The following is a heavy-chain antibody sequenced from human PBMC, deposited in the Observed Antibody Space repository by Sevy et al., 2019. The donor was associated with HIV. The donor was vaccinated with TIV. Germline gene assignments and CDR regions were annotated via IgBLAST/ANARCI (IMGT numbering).Heavy chain of an antibody. D-gene: IGHD3-22*01. J-gene: IGHJ5*02. CDR2: ISFYNGKI. CDR3: ARRGAFDFDTSGFLSP. V-gene: IGHV1-18*01. CDR1: GYTFTSFV. Sequence: GASVKVSSKASGYTFTSFVITWGRQPPGQGLEWVGWISFYNGKINYAQNSQGRVTMTTDTSTRTAYMELKSLRSDDTAVYYCARRGAFDFDTSGFLSPWGQGTLVTVSS.